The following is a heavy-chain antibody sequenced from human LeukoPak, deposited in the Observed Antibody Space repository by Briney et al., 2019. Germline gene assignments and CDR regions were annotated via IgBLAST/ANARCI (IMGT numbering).Heavy chain of an antibody. V-gene: IGHV4-61*01. Sequence: SETLSLTCTVSGGSVSSRSYYWSWIRQPPGKGLEWIGYIYYSGSTNYIPSLKSRVTISVDTSKNQFSLKLTSVTAADTAVYYCARDWVVPAAKSTYYYYYGMDVWSQGTSVTVSS. D-gene: IGHD2-2*01. CDR1: GGSVSSRSYY. CDR2: IYYSGST. CDR3: ARDWVVPAAKSTYYYYYGMDV. J-gene: IGHJ6*02.